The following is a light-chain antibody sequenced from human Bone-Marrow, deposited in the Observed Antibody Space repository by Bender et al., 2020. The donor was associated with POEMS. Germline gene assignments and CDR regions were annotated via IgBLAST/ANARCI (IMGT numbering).Light chain of an antibody. V-gene: IGLV2-23*01. CDR2: ADT. Sequence: QSALTQPASVSGSPGQSITISCTGTSSDVGGYNYVSWYQQHPGKAPKLMFFADTKRPSGVSNRFSASKSGNTASLTISGLQAEDEADYYCCSYAGNSTYVVFGGGTKLTVL. CDR3: CSYAGNSTYVV. J-gene: IGLJ2*01. CDR1: SSDVGGYNY.